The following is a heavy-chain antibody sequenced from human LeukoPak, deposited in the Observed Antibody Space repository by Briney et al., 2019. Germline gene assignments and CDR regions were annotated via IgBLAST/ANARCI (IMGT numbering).Heavy chain of an antibody. Sequence: ASVKVSCKVSGYTLTELSIHWVRQAPGKGLEWMGGFDPEDGETIYAQKFQGRVTMTEDTSTDTAYMELSSLRSEDTAVYYCATGVGFGGYYYYGMDVWGQGTTVTVSS. CDR3: ATGVGFGGYYYYGMDV. V-gene: IGHV1-24*01. CDR1: GYTLTELS. D-gene: IGHD3-3*01. CDR2: FDPEDGET. J-gene: IGHJ6*02.